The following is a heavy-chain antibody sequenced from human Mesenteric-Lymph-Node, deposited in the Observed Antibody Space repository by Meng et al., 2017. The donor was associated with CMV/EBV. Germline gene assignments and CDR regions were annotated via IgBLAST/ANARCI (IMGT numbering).Heavy chain of an antibody. CDR2: INSDGSST. V-gene: IGHV3-74*01. D-gene: IGHD6-19*01. CDR3: AKDPGSYSSLLN. Sequence: GGSLRLSCAASGFTFSTYWMHWVRQAPGKGLVWVSRINSDGSSTSYGDSVKGRFTISRDNAKNTLYLQMNSLRAEDTAVYYCAKDPGSYSSLLNWGQGTLVTVSS. CDR1: GFTFSTYW. J-gene: IGHJ4*02.